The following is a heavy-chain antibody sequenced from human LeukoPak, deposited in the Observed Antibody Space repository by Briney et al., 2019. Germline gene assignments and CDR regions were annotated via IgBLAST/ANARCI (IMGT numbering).Heavy chain of an antibody. Sequence: SETLSLTCTVSGGSISSSSSYWGWIRQPPGKGLEWIGSIYYSGSTYYNPSLKSRVTISVDTSKNQFSLKLSSVTAADTAVYYCARHIIVDNWFDPWGQGTLVTVSS. CDR2: IYYSGST. D-gene: IGHD2-15*01. CDR1: GGSISSSSSY. CDR3: ARHIIVDNWFDP. V-gene: IGHV4-39*01. J-gene: IGHJ5*02.